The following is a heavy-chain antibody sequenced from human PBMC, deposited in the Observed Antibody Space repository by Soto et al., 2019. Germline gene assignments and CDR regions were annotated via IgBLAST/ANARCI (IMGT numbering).Heavy chain of an antibody. J-gene: IGHJ3*02. V-gene: IGHV1-18*01. Sequence: ASVKVSCKASGYTFTSYGISWVRQAPGQGLEWMGWISAYNGNTNYAQKLQGRVTMTTDTSTSTAYMELRSLRSDDTDVYDCASVRVGALVRHDAFDIWGQGTMVTVSS. CDR2: ISAYNGNT. D-gene: IGHD1-26*01. CDR3: ASVRVGALVRHDAFDI. CDR1: GYTFTSYG.